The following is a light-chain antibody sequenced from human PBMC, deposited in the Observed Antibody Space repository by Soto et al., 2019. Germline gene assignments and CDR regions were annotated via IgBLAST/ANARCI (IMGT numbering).Light chain of an antibody. CDR1: RTIDNY. CDR3: QQYYSFPPT. CDR2: ATS. Sequence: DIQMTQSPSSLSASLGDRVTITCRASRTIDNYLNWYQQKPGRAPELLVYATSSLQSGVPSRFSGSGSGTDFTLTISCLQSEDFATYYCQQYYSFPPTFGQGTKVDIK. J-gene: IGKJ1*01. V-gene: IGKV1-39*01.